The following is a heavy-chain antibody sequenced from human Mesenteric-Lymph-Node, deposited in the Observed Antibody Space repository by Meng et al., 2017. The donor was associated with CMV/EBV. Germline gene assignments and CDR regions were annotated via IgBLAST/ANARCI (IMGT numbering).Heavy chain of an antibody. CDR1: GFTLSSHG. V-gene: IGHV3-7*01. D-gene: IGHD3-9*01. J-gene: IGHJ3*01. CDR2: TDYDGSDK. Sequence: GESLKISCAASGFTLSSHGMHWVRQAPGKGLEWVANTDYDGSDKYYVDPVKGRFTISRDNARNSLYLQMTSLRVEDTAVYYCASRDDWAFDRWGRGTMVTVSS. CDR3: ASRDDWAFDR.